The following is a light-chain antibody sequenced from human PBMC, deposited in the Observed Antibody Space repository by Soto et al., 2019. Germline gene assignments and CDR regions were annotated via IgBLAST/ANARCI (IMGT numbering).Light chain of an antibody. J-gene: IGLJ1*01. CDR3: GSYTSTDTPFV. CDR1: SSDVGGYNY. Sequence: QSALTQPASVSGSPGQSITISCTGTSSDVGGYNYVSWYQQHPGKAPKLMIYEVSNRPSGVSDRFSGSKSGNKASLTISNLEAEDESDYYCGSYTSTDTPFVFGTGTKLTVL. V-gene: IGLV2-14*01. CDR2: EVS.